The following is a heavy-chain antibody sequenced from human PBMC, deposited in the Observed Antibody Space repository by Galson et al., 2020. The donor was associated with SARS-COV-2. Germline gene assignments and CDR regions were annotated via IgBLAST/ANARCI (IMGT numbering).Heavy chain of an antibody. V-gene: IGHV3-48*04. CDR1: GFTFSSYS. CDR3: ARGLVAAAGNYYYYGMDV. CDR2: ISSSSSTI. D-gene: IGHD6-13*01. J-gene: IGHJ6*02. Sequence: GESLKISCAASGFTFSSYSMNWVRQAPGNGLEWVSYISSSSSTIYYADSVKGRFTISRDNAKNSLYLQMNSLRAEDTAVYYCARGLVAAAGNYYYYGMDVWGQGTTVTVSS.